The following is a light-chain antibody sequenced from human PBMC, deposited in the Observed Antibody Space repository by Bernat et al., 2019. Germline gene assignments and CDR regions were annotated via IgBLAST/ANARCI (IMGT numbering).Light chain of an antibody. CDR1: ESVSSY. V-gene: IGKV3-11*01. J-gene: IGKJ5*01. Sequence: EIVLTQSPATLSLSPGERATLSCRASESVSSYLGWYQQKPGQAPRLLIYDASNRAAGIPARFSGSGSGTDFTLTISSLEPADFAVYYCQQRSDWPLTFGRGTRLEIK. CDR3: QQRSDWPLT. CDR2: DAS.